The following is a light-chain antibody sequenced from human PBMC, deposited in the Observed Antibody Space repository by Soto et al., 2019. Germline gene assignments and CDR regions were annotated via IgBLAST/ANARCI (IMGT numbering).Light chain of an antibody. CDR1: RSAVGGYNY. CDR3: SSYTSSSTRV. Sequence: QSALTQPASVSGSPGHSITISCPGTRSAVGGYNYVSWYQQHPGKAPKLMIYEVSNRPSGVSNRFSGSKSGNTASLTISGLQAEDEADYYCSSYTSSSTRVFGGGTKLTVL. J-gene: IGLJ3*02. V-gene: IGLV2-14*01. CDR2: EVS.